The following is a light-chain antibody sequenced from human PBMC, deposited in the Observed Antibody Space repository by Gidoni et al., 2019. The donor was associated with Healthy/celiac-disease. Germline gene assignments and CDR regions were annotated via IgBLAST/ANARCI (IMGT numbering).Light chain of an antibody. CDR2: AAS. Sequence: DIKMTQSPSSLSASVGDRVTITCRASQSISSYLNWYQQKPGKAPKLLIYAASSLQSGVPSRFSGSGSGTDFTLTISSLQPEDFATYYCQQSYSTPWTFXQXTKVEIK. CDR1: QSISSY. V-gene: IGKV1-39*01. J-gene: IGKJ1*01. CDR3: QQSYSTPWT.